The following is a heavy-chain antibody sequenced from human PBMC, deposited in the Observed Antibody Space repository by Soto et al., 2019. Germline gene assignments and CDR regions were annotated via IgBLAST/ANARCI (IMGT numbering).Heavy chain of an antibody. CDR1: GGSISSGDYY. J-gene: IGHJ4*02. CDR3: AREVYSRSSFDY. D-gene: IGHD6-6*01. V-gene: IGHV4-30-4*01. CDR2: IYYSGST. Sequence: QVQLQESGPGLVKPSQTLSLTCTVSGGSISSGDYYWSWIRQPPGKGLEWIGYIYYSGSTYYNPSLTGGVTISVDPSKNQCSLKLSSVTAADTAVYYCAREVYSRSSFDYWGQGTLVTVSS.